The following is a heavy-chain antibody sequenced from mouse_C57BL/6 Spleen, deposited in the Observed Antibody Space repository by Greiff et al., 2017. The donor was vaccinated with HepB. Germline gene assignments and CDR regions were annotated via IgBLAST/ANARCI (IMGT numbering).Heavy chain of an antibody. J-gene: IGHJ4*01. CDR3: ATVVAKDYYAMDY. D-gene: IGHD1-1*01. V-gene: IGHV5-17*01. CDR1: GFTFSDYG. Sequence: EVKLMESGGGLVKPGGSLKLSCAASGFTFSDYGMHWVRQAPEKGLEWVAYISSGSSTIYYADTVKGRFTISRDNAKNTLFLQMTSLRSEDTAMYYCATVVAKDYYAMDYWGQGTSVTVSS. CDR2: ISSGSSTI.